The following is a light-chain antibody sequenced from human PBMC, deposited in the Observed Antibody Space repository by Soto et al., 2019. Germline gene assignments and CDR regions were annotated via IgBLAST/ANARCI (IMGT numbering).Light chain of an antibody. CDR3: QHYSNWPPT. CDR1: ESVHMN. J-gene: IGKJ3*01. CDR2: YAS. Sequence: EVVMTQSPATLSVSPGEIVTLSCGASESVHMNLAWYHQKPGQGPSLLIYYASTRATGVPDRFTGSGSGTEFTLTISSLQSEDFGVYHCQHYSNWPPTFGPGTKVEIK. V-gene: IGKV3-15*01.